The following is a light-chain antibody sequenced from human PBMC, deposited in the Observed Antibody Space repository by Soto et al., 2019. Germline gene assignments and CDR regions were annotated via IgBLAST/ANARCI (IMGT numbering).Light chain of an antibody. CDR1: QSVSSSY. Sequence: EIVLTQSPGTLSLSPGERATLSCRASQSVSSSYLAWYQQKPGQAPRLLIYGASSRATDIPDRFRGSGSGTDFTLTISRLEPEDFAVYYCQKYGTSQLTFGGGNKVEIK. CDR3: QKYGTSQLT. CDR2: GAS. J-gene: IGKJ4*01. V-gene: IGKV3-20*01.